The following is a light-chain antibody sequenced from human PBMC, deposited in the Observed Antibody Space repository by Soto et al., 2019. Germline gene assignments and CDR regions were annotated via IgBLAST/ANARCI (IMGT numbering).Light chain of an antibody. CDR3: QQYGSSPRT. J-gene: IGKJ1*01. CDR2: GAS. CDR1: QSVSSSY. Sequence: ELVLTQSPASLSLSPGESATLAWRASQSVSSSYLAWYQQKPGHAPSLPIYGASSRATGIPHRFSGSGSGTAFTLTISTLEPEDFAVYYCQQYGSSPRTFGQGPRWIS. V-gene: IGKV3-20*01.